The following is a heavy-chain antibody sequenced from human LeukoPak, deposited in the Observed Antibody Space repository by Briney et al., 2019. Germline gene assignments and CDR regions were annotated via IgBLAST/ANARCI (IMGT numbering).Heavy chain of an antibody. J-gene: IGHJ4*02. CDR3: ARAPYSGSYPFDY. V-gene: IGHV3-21*01. CDR2: ISSSSSYI. Sequence: PGRSLRLSCAPSGFTVSSYSMNWVRHAPGKGLDSVSSISSSSSYIYYADSVKGRFTISRDNAKNSLYLQMNSLRAEDTAVYYCARAPYSGSYPFDYWGQGTLVTVSS. D-gene: IGHD1-26*01. CDR1: GFTVSSYS.